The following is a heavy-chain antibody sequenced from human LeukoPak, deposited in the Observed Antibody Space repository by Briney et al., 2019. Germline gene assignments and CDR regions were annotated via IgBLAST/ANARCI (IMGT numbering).Heavy chain of an antibody. Sequence: PGGSLRLSCAASGYTFSIYAMSWVRQAPGKGLEWVSAISGSGGSTYYADSVKGRFTISRDNSKNTLYLQMTSLRAEDTAVYYSAKDVASTCSSTSCYMEDALDIWAQGTMVTVSS. J-gene: IGHJ3*02. CDR1: GYTFSIYA. CDR2: ISGSGGST. CDR3: AKDVASTCSSTSCYMEDALDI. V-gene: IGHV3-23*01. D-gene: IGHD2-2*02.